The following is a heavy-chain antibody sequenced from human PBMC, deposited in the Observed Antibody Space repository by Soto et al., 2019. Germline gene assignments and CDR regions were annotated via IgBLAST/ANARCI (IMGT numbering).Heavy chain of an antibody. D-gene: IGHD2-15*01. CDR1: GYNFTNFD. Sequence: ASVKVSCKTSGYNFTNFDINWVRQAPGRGLVWIGWMNPSSGETCSAQNFQGRVTMTRDISTRTFFMQLTSIRSEDTAIYYCARLAEYCNGIKCYSNFDFWGRGTHVTVSS. CDR3: ARLAEYCNGIKCYSNFDF. CDR2: MNPSSGET. V-gene: IGHV1-8*01. J-gene: IGHJ4*01.